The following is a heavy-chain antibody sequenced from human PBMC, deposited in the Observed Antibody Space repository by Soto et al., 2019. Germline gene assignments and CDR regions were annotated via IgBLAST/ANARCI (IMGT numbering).Heavy chain of an antibody. J-gene: IGHJ6*02. Sequence: QVQLVQSGAEVQKPGSSVKVSCKAPGGTFSSYAISWVRQPPGQGLEWMGGIIPIFGTAKYAQKFQGRVTITADESTSTGYMELSSLRSEDTAVYYCARSQGGSSSLDIYYYYYYGMDVWGQGTTVTVSS. V-gene: IGHV1-69*01. CDR3: ARSQGGSSSLDIYYYYYYGMDV. CDR2: IIPIFGTA. CDR1: GGTFSSYA. D-gene: IGHD2-15*01.